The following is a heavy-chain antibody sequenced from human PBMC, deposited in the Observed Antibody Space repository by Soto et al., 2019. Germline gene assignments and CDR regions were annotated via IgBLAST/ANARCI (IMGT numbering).Heavy chain of an antibody. Sequence: QVQLVQSGAEVKKPGSSVKVSCKASGGTFSGYAISWVRQAPGQGLEWMGGIIPIFGTANYAQKFQGRVTITADESTSTAYMELSSLRSEDTAVYYCAREPRGYYDSSECGYYWGQGTLVTVSS. J-gene: IGHJ4*02. D-gene: IGHD3-22*01. CDR1: GGTFSGYA. CDR3: AREPRGYYDSSECGYY. CDR2: IIPIFGTA. V-gene: IGHV1-69*12.